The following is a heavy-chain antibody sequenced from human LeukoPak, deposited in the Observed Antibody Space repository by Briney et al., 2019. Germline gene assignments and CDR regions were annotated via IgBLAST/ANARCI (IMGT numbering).Heavy chain of an antibody. V-gene: IGHV3-23*01. Sequence: GSLRLSCAASGFTFSTYAMSWVRQAPGKGLEWVSAIRGSGGDTYYADSVKGRFTISRDNSKNTLFLQMNSLRAEDTAVYYCAKRLIVVTGYYFDYWGQGTLVTVSS. D-gene: IGHD2-21*01. CDR2: IRGSGGDT. CDR3: AKRLIVVTGYYFDY. J-gene: IGHJ4*02. CDR1: GFTFSTYA.